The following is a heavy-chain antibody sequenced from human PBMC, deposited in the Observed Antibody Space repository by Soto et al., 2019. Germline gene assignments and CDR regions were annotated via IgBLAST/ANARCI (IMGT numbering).Heavy chain of an antibody. J-gene: IGHJ5*02. CDR2: IYYSGST. Sequence: PSETLSLTCTVSGGSISSSSYYWGWIRQPPGKGLEWIGSIYYSGSTYYNPSLKSRVTISVDTSKNQFSLKLSSVTAADTAVYYFARHIIRYFDWLPNEGWFDPWGQGTLVTVSS. D-gene: IGHD3-9*01. CDR1: GGSISSSSYY. V-gene: IGHV4-39*01. CDR3: ARHIIRYFDWLPNEGWFDP.